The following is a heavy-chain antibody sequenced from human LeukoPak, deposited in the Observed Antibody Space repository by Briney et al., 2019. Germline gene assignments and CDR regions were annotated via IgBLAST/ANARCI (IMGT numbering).Heavy chain of an antibody. CDR1: GFTFSSYA. J-gene: IGHJ4*02. V-gene: IGHV3-30*04. CDR3: TTEVSSPDY. Sequence: GGSLRLSCAASGFTFSSYAMHWVRQAPGKGLEWVAVISYDGSNKYYADSVKGRFTISRDNSKNTLYLQMNSLKIEDTAVYYCTTEVSSPDYWGQGTLVTVSS. D-gene: IGHD3-16*02. CDR2: ISYDGSNK.